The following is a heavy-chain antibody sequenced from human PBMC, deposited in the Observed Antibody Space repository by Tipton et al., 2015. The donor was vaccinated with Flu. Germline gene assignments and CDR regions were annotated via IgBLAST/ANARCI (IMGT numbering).Heavy chain of an antibody. V-gene: IGHV1-69*01. CDR2: IIPIVGTV. D-gene: IGHD1-26*01. CDR1: GGTSSTYA. CDR3: ARSNCGGGATEYYFDY. Sequence: QSGAEVKKPGSSVKVSCKASGGTSSTYAVSWVRQAPGQGLEWMGGIIPIVGTVNYAQKFQGRVTITADESTSTAYMELSSLRSEDTAVYYCARSNCGGGATEYYFDYWGQGTLVTVSS. J-gene: IGHJ4*02.